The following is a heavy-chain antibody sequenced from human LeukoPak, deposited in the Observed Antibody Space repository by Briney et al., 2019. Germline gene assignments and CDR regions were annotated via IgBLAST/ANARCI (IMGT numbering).Heavy chain of an antibody. Sequence: PAGGSLRLPCAASGFTSSSYGMHWVRQAPGRGLEWVAVISYDGSNKYYADSVKGRFTISRDNSKNTLYLQMNSLRAEDTAVYYCARVYSYGRSSDYWGQGTLVTVSS. V-gene: IGHV3-30*03. CDR3: ARVYSYGRSSDY. CDR1: GFTSSSYG. D-gene: IGHD5-18*01. CDR2: ISYDGSNK. J-gene: IGHJ4*02.